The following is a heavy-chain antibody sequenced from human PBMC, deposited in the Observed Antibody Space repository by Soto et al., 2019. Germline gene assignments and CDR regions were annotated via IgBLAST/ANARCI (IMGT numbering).Heavy chain of an antibody. D-gene: IGHD3-3*01. CDR3: ATVRVSAIFGVATAYGDY. V-gene: IGHV1-58*01. CDR2: IVVGSGKT. CDR1: GFTFTSSA. Sequence: ALVKVACKASGFTFTSSAVQWVRQNRGQRLEWMGGIVVGSGKTNYAQKFQERVTITRDTSTDTAYMELSSLRSEDTAVYYCATVRVSAIFGVATAYGDYWGQGTLVTVSS. J-gene: IGHJ4*02.